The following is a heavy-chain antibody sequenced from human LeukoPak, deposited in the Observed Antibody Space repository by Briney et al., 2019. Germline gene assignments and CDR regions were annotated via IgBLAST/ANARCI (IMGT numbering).Heavy chain of an antibody. CDR2: LNPNSGGT. V-gene: IGHV1-2*02. CDR1: GYTFTAYY. CDR3: ARSGSRLNWFDP. Sequence: ASVKVSCKALGYTFTAYYMHWVRQAPGQGLEWMGWLNPNSGGTNYAQKFQGRVTLTRDTSITTAYMELSRLRSDDTAVYYCARSGSRLNWFDPWGQGTLVTVSS. D-gene: IGHD3-10*01. J-gene: IGHJ5*02.